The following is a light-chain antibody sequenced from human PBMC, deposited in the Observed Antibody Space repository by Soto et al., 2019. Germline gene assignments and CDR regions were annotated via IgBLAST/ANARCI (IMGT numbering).Light chain of an antibody. CDR2: AAS. Sequence: DIQMTQSPSSLSASVGDRVTITCRASQSISSYLYWYQQKPGKAPKLLIYAASSLQSGVPSRFSASGSGTDFTLTISSLQPEDFATYYCQQSYSILYTFGQGTKLEIK. CDR1: QSISSY. J-gene: IGKJ2*01. CDR3: QQSYSILYT. V-gene: IGKV1-39*01.